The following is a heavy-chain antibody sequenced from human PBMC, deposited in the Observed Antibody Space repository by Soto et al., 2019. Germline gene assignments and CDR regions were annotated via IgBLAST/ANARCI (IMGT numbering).Heavy chain of an antibody. Sequence: QVQLQESGPRLVKPSQTLSLTCTVSGGSINNGDYYWNWIRQHPEKGLEWMGYINYRGTTFYSPSLKSRIIISVATSKNQFSLKLSSVTAADTAVYYCARDAPGAAPYWGQGTLVSVSS. CDR1: GGSINNGDYY. J-gene: IGHJ4*02. CDR2: INYRGTT. D-gene: IGHD6-13*01. V-gene: IGHV4-31*03. CDR3: ARDAPGAAPY.